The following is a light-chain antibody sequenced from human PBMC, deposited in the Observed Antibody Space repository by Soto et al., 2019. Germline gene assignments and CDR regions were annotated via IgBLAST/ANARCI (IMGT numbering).Light chain of an antibody. CDR2: DAS. V-gene: IGKV1-13*02. CDR1: QGISSA. CDR3: QQFNSYPLT. J-gene: IGKJ5*01. Sequence: AIQLTQSPSSLSASVGDRVTITCRASQGISSALAWYQQKPGKTPKLLSYDASSLESGVPSRFSGSGSGTDFTLTISSLQPEDFASYYCQQFNSYPLTFGQGTRLEIK.